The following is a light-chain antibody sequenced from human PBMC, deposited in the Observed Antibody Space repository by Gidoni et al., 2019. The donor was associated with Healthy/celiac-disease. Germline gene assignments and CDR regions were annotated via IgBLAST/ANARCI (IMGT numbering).Light chain of an antibody. CDR3: QQYNNWPPDT. V-gene: IGKV3-15*01. CDR2: GAS. Sequence: ELVMTQSPATLSVSPGERATLSCRASQSVSSNLAWYQQKPGQAPRLLIYGASTRATGIPARFSGSGSGTECTLTISSLQSEDFAVYYCQQYNNWPPDTFGQGTKLEIK. J-gene: IGKJ2*01. CDR1: QSVSSN.